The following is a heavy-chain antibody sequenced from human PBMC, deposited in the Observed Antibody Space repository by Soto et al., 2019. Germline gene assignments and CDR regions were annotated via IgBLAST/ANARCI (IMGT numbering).Heavy chain of an antibody. Sequence: ASVKVSCKASGYTFTSYGISWVRQAPGQGLEWMGWISAYNGNTNYAQKLQGRVTMTTDTSTSTAYMELRSLRSDDTAVYYCARDFPTVYCSGGSCLFDPWGQGTLVTVSS. CDR3: ARDFPTVYCSGGSCLFDP. CDR1: GYTFTSYG. CDR2: ISAYNGNT. D-gene: IGHD2-15*01. V-gene: IGHV1-18*01. J-gene: IGHJ5*02.